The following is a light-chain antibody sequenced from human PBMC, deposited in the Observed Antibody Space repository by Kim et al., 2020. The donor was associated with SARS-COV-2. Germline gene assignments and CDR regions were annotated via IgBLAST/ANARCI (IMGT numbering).Light chain of an antibody. J-gene: IGKJ1*01. V-gene: IGKV3-20*01. CDR3: QQYGSSPGT. CDR2: GAS. CDR1: QSGSRSY. Sequence: SPGESAPPPCRASQSGSRSYLAWYQQKPGQAPRLLIYGASNRATGIPDRFSGSGSGTDFTLTISRLEPEDFAVYYCQQYGSSPGTFGQGTKVDIK.